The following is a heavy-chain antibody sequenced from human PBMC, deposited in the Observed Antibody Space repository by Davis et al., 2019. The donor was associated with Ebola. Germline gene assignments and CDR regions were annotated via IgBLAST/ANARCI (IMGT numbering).Heavy chain of an antibody. J-gene: IGHJ5*01. CDR2: IIPILGIA. D-gene: IGHD1-7*01. Sequence: AAPVKVSCKASGGTFRSYTISWVRQAPGQGLEWMGRIIPILGIANYAQKFQGRVTITADKSTSTAYMELSSLRSDDTAVYYCARLAVMSPLELRWFDSWGQGTLVTVSS. CDR1: GGTFRSYT. CDR3: ARLAVMSPLELRWFDS. V-gene: IGHV1-69*02.